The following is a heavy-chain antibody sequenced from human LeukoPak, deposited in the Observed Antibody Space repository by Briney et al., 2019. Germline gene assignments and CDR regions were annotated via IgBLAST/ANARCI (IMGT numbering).Heavy chain of an antibody. J-gene: IGHJ4*02. V-gene: IGHV1-69*05. CDR1: GGTFISYA. CDR2: IIPIFGTA. CDR3: ARDGGIVVPAALDY. Sequence: SVKVSCKGTGGTFISYAFSWVRQAPGQGLEWMGRIIPIFGTANYAQKFQDRVTITTDESTSTAYMELSSLRSEDTAVYYCARDGGIVVPAALDYWGQGTLVTVSS. D-gene: IGHD2-2*01.